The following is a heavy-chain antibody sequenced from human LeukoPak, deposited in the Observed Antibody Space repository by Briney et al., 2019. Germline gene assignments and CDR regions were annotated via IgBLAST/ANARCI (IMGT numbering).Heavy chain of an antibody. CDR1: GFTFSSYS. CDR2: ISSSSSTI. J-gene: IGHJ6*03. Sequence: PGGSPRLSCAASGFTFSSYSMNWVRQAPGKGLEWVSYISSSSSTIYYADSVKGRFTISRDNAKNSLYLQMNSLRAEDTAVYYCARVARGLDYYYYYMDVGGKGTTVTVSS. V-gene: IGHV3-48*01. CDR3: ARVARGLDYYYYYMDV.